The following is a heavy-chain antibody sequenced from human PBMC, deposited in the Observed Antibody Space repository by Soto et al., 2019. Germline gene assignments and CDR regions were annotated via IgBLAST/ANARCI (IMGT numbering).Heavy chain of an antibody. CDR3: ARDGVTWDCSGGSCYYAY. J-gene: IGHJ4*02. V-gene: IGHV1-3*01. CDR1: GYTFTSYA. CDR2: INAGNGNT. Sequence: ASVKVSCKASGYTFTSYAMHWVRQAPGQRLEWMGWINAGNGNTKYSQKFQGRVTITRDTSTSTVYMELSSLRSEDTAVYYCARDGVTWDCSGGSCYYAYWGQGTLVTVSS. D-gene: IGHD2-15*01.